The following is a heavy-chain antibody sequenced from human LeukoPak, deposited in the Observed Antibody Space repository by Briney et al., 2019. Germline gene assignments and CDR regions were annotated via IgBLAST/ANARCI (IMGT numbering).Heavy chain of an antibody. CDR2: ISSSSSTI. CDR1: GFTFSSYS. V-gene: IGHV3-48*01. Sequence: GGSLRLSCAASGFTFSSYSMNWVRQAPGKGLEWVSYISSSSSTIYYADSVKGRFTISRDNGKNSLYLQMNSLRAEDTAVYYCARDWAYGGNDYWGQGTLVTVSS. CDR3: ARDWAYGGNDY. D-gene: IGHD4-23*01. J-gene: IGHJ4*02.